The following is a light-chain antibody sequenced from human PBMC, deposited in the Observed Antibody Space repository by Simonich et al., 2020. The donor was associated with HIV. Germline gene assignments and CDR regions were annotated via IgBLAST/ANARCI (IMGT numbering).Light chain of an antibody. CDR1: SSNIVSNY. Sequence: QSVLTQPPSASGTPGQRVTISCSGSSSNIVSNYVYWYQQLPGTAPKLLIYGNRQRPSGVPDRFSGSKSGTSASLAISGLRSEDEADYYCAAWDESLSGRVFGGGTKLTVL. V-gene: IGLV1-47*01. CDR3: AAWDESLSGRV. CDR2: GNR. J-gene: IGLJ3*02.